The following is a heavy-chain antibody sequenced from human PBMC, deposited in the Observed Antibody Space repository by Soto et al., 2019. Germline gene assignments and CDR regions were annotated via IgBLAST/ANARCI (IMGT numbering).Heavy chain of an antibody. V-gene: IGHV4-39*01. CDR1: TGSISSNIYY. J-gene: IGHJ5*01. CDR3: AGRRSLASVSIYCGEISSYNWVDP. CDR2: IYDLGSP. Sequence: QLQLQASGPGLVKPSETLSLTCTVSTGSISSNIYYLSWIRQPPGTRLEWIGSIYDLGSPYYNPSLRGRVTMSVDPSKKHFCLKLSSVTAAVTAVYFCAGRRSLASVSIYCGEISSYNWVDPWGPGTLVTVAS. D-gene: IGHD3-10*01.